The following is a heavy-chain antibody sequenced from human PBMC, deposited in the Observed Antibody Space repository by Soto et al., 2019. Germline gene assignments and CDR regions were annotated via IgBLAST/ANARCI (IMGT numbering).Heavy chain of an antibody. CDR1: GFTFSSYG. CDR2: ISYDGSNK. V-gene: IGHV3-30*18. Sequence: PRGSLRLSCAASGFTFSSYGMHWVRQAPGKGLEWVAVISYDGSNKYYADSVKGRFTISRDNSKNTLYLQMNSLRAEDTAVYYCAKDTPGTIAVAAIDDWGQGTWVTVAS. J-gene: IGHJ4*02. D-gene: IGHD6-19*01. CDR3: AKDTPGTIAVAAIDD.